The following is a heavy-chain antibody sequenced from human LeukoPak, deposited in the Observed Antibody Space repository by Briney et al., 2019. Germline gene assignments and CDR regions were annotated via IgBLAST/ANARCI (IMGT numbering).Heavy chain of an antibody. CDR1: GLIFSSYG. V-gene: IGHV3-30*02. CDR2: IRHDESKT. Sequence: PGGSLRLSCAGSGLIFSSYGMHWVRQAPGEGLEWVAYIRHDESKTFYADSVKGRFTISRDNSKNTLYLQMHSLRAEDTALYYCAKPVIPSAYQGTYYMDVWGKGTMVTVSS. CDR3: AKPVIPSAYQGTYYMDV. J-gene: IGHJ6*03. D-gene: IGHD3-16*01.